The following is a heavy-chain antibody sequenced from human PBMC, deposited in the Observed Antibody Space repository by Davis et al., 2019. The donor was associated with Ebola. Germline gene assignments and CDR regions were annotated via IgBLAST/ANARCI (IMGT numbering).Heavy chain of an antibody. CDR3: ASGSSSWYYYYYGMDV. V-gene: IGHV3-74*01. J-gene: IGHJ6*02. Sequence: GESLKISCAASGFTFSSYWMHWVRQAPGKGLVWVSRINSDGSSTSYADSVKGRFTISRDNAKNTLYLQMNSLRAEDTAVYYCASGSSSWYYYYYGMDVWGQGTTVTVSS. CDR1: GFTFSSYW. D-gene: IGHD6-13*01. CDR2: INSDGSST.